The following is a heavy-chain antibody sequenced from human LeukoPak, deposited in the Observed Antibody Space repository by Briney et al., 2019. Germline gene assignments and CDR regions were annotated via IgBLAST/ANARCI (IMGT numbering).Heavy chain of an antibody. J-gene: IGHJ4*02. CDR3: ARNEGSYYNFWSGFYI. CDR2: FDPEDGET. Sequence: ASVKVSCKVSGYTLSELSMHWVRQAPGKGLEWMGGFDPEDGETVYAQKFQGRVTMTEDTSTDTAYMELSSLRSDDTAVYYCARNEGSYYNFWSGFYIWGQGTLVTVSS. D-gene: IGHD3-3*01. CDR1: GYTLSELS. V-gene: IGHV1-24*01.